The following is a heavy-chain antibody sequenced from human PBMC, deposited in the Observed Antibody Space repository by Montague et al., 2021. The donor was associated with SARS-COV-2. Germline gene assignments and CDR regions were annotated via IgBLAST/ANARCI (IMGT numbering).Heavy chain of an antibody. V-gene: IGHV4-59*01. CDR3: ARGAVSGSCYANYYYYYYGMDV. CDR2: FCLNKST. D-gene: IGHD2-15*01. Sequence: SETLSLTCSRLGSWISGADWKSTRLNPSHTLVSYGVFCLNKSTNYNPSLKSRVTISVDTSKNQFSLKLSSVTAADTAVYYCARGAVSGSCYANYYYYYYGMDVWGQGTTVTVSS. J-gene: IGHJ6*02. CDR1: GSWISGAD.